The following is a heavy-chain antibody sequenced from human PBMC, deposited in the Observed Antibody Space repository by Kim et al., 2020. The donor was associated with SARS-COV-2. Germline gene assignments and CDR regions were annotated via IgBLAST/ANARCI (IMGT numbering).Heavy chain of an antibody. J-gene: IGHJ6*03. V-gene: IGHV4-34*01. D-gene: IGHD3-10*01. Sequence: KSRVTISVDTSKNQFSLKLSSVTAADTAVYYCARVGAYGPRYYYYYYMDVWGKGTTVTVSS. CDR3: ARVGAYGPRYYYYYYMDV.